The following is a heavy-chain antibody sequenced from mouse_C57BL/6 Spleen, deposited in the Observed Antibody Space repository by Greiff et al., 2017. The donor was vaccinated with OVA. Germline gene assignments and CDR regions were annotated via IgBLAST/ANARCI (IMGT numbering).Heavy chain of an antibody. Sequence: EVQLQQSGPELVKPGASVKISCKASGYTFTDYYMNWVKQSHGKSLEWIGDINPNNGGTSYNQKFKGKATLTVDKSSSTAYMELRSLTSEDSAVYYCVTTVVAPGFDYWGQGTTLTVSS. CDR1: GYTFTDYY. V-gene: IGHV1-26*01. D-gene: IGHD1-1*01. J-gene: IGHJ2*01. CDR2: INPNNGGT. CDR3: VTTVVAPGFDY.